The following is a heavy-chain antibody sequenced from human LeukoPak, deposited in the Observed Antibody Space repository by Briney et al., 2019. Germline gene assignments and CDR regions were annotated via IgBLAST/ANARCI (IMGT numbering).Heavy chain of an antibody. CDR3: ARDPVNCGCDCYQA. CDR2: ISSSGSTR. Sequence: GGSVRLSCAASGFTFSGFEMNWVRQAPGKGLEWVSYISSSGSTRYYADSVECRFTVSRDNAKNSLYLQMNSLRAEDTAVYYCARDPVNCGCDCYQAWGQGTTVTVSS. D-gene: IGHD2-21*02. J-gene: IGHJ5*02. V-gene: IGHV3-48*03. CDR1: GFTFSGFE.